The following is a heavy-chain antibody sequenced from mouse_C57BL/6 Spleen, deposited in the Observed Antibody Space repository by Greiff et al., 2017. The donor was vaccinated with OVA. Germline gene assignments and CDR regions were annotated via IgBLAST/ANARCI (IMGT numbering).Heavy chain of an antibody. CDR3: ALYSNYHAWFAY. J-gene: IGHJ3*01. V-gene: IGHV1-61*01. D-gene: IGHD2-5*01. CDR2: IYPSDSET. CDR1: GYTFTSYW. Sequence: QVQLQQPGAELVRPGSSVKLSCTASGYTFTSYWMDWVKQRPGQGLEWIGNIYPSDSETQYNQKFKDKATLTVDTSSSTAYLQLSSLTSEDAAVYYCALYSNYHAWFAYWGQGTLVTVSA.